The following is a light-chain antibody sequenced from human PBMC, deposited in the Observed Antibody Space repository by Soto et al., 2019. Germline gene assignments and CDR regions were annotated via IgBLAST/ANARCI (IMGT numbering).Light chain of an antibody. CDR1: SGSVSTSYY. V-gene: IGLV8-61*01. CDR3: VLYMGSGISV. Sequence: QTVVTQEPSFSVSPGGTVTLTCGLSSGSVSTSYYPSWYQQTPGQAPCTLIYSTSTRSSGVPDRFSGSILGNKAALTITGAQADDESDYYCVLYMGSGISVFGGGTKLTVL. J-gene: IGLJ3*02. CDR2: STS.